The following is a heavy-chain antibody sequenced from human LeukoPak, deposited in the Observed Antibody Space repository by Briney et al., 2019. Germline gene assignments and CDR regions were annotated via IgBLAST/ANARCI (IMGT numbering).Heavy chain of an antibody. CDR3: VRDDYGMDV. CDR2: INAGGSSA. J-gene: IGHJ6*02. CDR1: GFPFSNYF. Sequence: RGSLRLSCEASGFPFSNYFMHWVRQAPGEGLMWVSRINAGGSSANYADSVKGRFTVSRDNAKNTLYLQMNGLRVEDTAVYFCVRDDYGMDVWGQGTAVIVSS. V-gene: IGHV3-74*01.